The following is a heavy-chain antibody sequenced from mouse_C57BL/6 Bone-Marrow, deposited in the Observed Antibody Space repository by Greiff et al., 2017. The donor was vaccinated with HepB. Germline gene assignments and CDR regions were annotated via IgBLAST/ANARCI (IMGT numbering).Heavy chain of an antibody. J-gene: IGHJ2*01. CDR3: ARRYYYGSSYEYYFDY. D-gene: IGHD1-1*01. CDR2: IYPSDSET. Sequence: QVQLKQSGAELVRPGSSVKLSCKASGYTFTSYWMDWVKQRPGQGLEWIGNIYPSDSETHYNQKFKDKATLTVDKSSSTAYMQLSSLTSEDSAVYYCARRYYYGSSYEYYFDYWGQGTTLTVSS. CDR1: GYTFTSYW. V-gene: IGHV1-61*01.